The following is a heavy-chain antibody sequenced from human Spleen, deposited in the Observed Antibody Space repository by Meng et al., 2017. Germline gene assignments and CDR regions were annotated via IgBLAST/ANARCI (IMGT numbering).Heavy chain of an antibody. V-gene: IGHV4-61*05. CDR2: IDNSGST. Sequence: SETLSLTCTVSSGSISSSSYYWGWLRQPPGKGLEWIGYIDNSGSTNYNPSLKSRVTVSVDTSKNQCSLKLTSLTAADTGVDYCARVGYHDSSGYYAPFDYWGQGTPVTVSS. J-gene: IGHJ4*02. CDR1: SGSISSSSYY. D-gene: IGHD3-22*01. CDR3: ARVGYHDSSGYYAPFDY.